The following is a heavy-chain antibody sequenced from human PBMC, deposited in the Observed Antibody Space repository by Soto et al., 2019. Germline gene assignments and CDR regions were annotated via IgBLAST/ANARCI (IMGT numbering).Heavy chain of an antibody. J-gene: IGHJ5*02. CDR3: ARQRGYCTNGVCPYNWFDP. CDR1: GYSFTSYW. V-gene: IGHV5-51*01. D-gene: IGHD2-8*01. Sequence: GESLKISCKGSGYSFTSYWIGWVRQMPGKGLEWMGIIYPGDSDTRYSPSFQGQVTITADKSISTAYLQWSSLKASDTAMYYCARQRGYCTNGVCPYNWFDPWGQGTLVTVSS. CDR2: IYPGDSDT.